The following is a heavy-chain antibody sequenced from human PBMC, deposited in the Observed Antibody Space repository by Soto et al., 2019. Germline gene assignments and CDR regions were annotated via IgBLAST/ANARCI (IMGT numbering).Heavy chain of an antibody. CDR2: VLPIFGTA. Sequence: QVQLVQSGAEVKKPGSSVKVSCKASGGTLSSYAISWVRQAPGQGLEWMGGVLPIFGTANYAQKFQGRVTITADESTSTAYMELSSLSSEDTAVYYCARGGSGSYPFDYWGQGTLVTVSS. V-gene: IGHV1-69*01. CDR3: ARGGSGSYPFDY. D-gene: IGHD1-26*01. J-gene: IGHJ4*02. CDR1: GGTLSSYA.